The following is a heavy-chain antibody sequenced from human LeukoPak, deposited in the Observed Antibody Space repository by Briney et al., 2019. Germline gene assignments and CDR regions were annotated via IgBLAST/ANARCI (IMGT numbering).Heavy chain of an antibody. D-gene: IGHD5-18*01. J-gene: IGHJ4*02. V-gene: IGHV4-38-2*02. CDR3: AKLGYSYDLDY. Sequence: PSETLSLTCTVSGYSISSGDYWGWIRQPPGKGLEWIGEINHSGSTNYNPSLKSRVTISVDTSKNQFSLKLSSVTAADTAVYYCAKLGYSYDLDYWGQGTLVTVSS. CDR1: GYSISSGDY. CDR2: INHSGST.